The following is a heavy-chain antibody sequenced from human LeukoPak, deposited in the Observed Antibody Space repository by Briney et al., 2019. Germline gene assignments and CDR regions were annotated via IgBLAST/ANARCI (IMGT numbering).Heavy chain of an antibody. J-gene: IGHJ4*02. CDR3: ARGGSPYCGGDCYSDY. CDR2: ISSSSSYI. CDR1: GFTFSSYW. Sequence: GGSLRLSCAASGFTFSSYWMHWVRQAPGKGLEWVSSISSSSSYIYYADSVKGRFTISRDNAKNSLYLQMNSLRAEDTAVYYCARGGSPYCGGDCYSDYWGQGTLVTVSS. V-gene: IGHV3-21*01. D-gene: IGHD2-21*02.